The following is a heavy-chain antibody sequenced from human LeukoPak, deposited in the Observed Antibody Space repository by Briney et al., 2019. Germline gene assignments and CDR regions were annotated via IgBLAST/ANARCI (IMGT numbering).Heavy chain of an antibody. CDR1: GGSISSSSYY. Sequence: SETLSLTCTVSGGSISSSSYYWGWIRQPPGKGLEWIGSIYYSGTTYYNPSLKSRVTISADTSKSQFSLKLSSVTAADTAVYYCGRHSYRGWLQFFDYWGQGTRVTVSS. CDR2: IYYSGTT. CDR3: GRHSYRGWLQFFDY. D-gene: IGHD5-24*01. J-gene: IGHJ4*02. V-gene: IGHV4-39*01.